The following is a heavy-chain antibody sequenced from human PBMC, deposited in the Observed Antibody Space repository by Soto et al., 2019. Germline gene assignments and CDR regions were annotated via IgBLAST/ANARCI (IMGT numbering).Heavy chain of an antibody. J-gene: IGHJ4*02. CDR1: VFTMSGSV. CDR3: TAGVAY. Sequence: EMQLVESGGGLVKPGGSLKLSCEASVFTMSGSVMHWVRQASGKGLEWLGRMRSKTNNYATAYAASVKGRFAVSRDDSKNTAYLQRDRLKMEDAAVYYCTAGVAYWGQGTQVTVSS. V-gene: IGHV3-73*02. D-gene: IGHD2-15*01. CDR2: MRSKTNNYAT.